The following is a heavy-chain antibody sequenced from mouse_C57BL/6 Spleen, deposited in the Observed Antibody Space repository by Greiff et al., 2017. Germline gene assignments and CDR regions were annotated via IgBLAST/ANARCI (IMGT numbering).Heavy chain of an antibody. Sequence: EVRLQESGAELVRPGASVKLSCTASGFNIKDDYMHWVKQRPEQGLEWIGWIVPENGDTEYASKFQGKATITADTSSNTAYLQLSSLTSEDTAVYYCTRTGTDDWGQGTTLTVSS. D-gene: IGHD4-1*01. V-gene: IGHV14-4*01. J-gene: IGHJ2*01. CDR2: IVPENGDT. CDR3: TRTGTDD. CDR1: GFNIKDDY.